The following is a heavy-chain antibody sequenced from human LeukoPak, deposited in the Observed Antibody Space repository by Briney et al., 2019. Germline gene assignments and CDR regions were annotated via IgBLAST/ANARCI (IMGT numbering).Heavy chain of an antibody. CDR2: IWYDGSNK. Sequence: GGSLRLSCAASGFTFSSYGMHWVRQAPGKGLEWVALIWYDGSNKYYADSVKGRFTISRDNSKNTLYLQLNSLRDEDTAVYYCARQHCSGGDCYFFDWGQGTLVTVSS. V-gene: IGHV3-33*01. J-gene: IGHJ4*02. CDR3: ARQHCSGGDCYFFD. D-gene: IGHD2-15*01. CDR1: GFTFSSYG.